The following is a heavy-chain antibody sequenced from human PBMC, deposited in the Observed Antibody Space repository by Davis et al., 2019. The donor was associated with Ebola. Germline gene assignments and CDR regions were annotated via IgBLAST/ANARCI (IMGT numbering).Heavy chain of an antibody. V-gene: IGHV3-48*03. CDR1: GFTFYRYE. Sequence: GESLKISCAASGFTFYRYEMNWVRQALGKGLEWVSYISGSATSTFYADSVKGRFTISRDNARDSLYLQMDSLRVEDTAIYYCARDAFSLSRYDTEDHWGQGTLVTVSS. J-gene: IGHJ4*02. CDR3: ARDAFSLSRYDTEDH. D-gene: IGHD3-9*01. CDR2: ISGSATST.